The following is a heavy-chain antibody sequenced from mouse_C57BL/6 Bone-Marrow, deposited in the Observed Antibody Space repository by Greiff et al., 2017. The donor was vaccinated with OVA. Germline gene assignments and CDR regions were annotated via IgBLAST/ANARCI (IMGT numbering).Heavy chain of an antibody. D-gene: IGHD1-1*01. CDR1: GYTFTSYW. J-gene: IGHJ1*03. V-gene: IGHV1-55*01. Sequence: QVQLQQPGAELVKPGASVKMSCKASGYTFTSYWITWVKQRPGQGLEWIGDIYPGSGSTNYNEKFKGKATLTVDTSSSTAYMQLSSLTSEDSVVYYCAREEDYYGLNWYFDVWGTGTTVTVSS. CDR2: IYPGSGST. CDR3: AREEDYYGLNWYFDV.